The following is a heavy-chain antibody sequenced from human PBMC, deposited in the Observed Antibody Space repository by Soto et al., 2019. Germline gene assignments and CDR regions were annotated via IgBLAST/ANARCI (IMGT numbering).Heavy chain of an antibody. V-gene: IGHV4-30-2*01. Sequence: SETLSLTCAVSGGSISSGGYSWSWIRQPPGKGLEWIGYIYHSGSTYYNPSLKSRVTISVDRSKNQFSLKLSSVTAADTAVYYCASSYYYGSGSYFNYWGQGTLVTVSS. CDR1: GGSISSGGYS. CDR3: ASSYYYGSGSYFNY. J-gene: IGHJ4*02. D-gene: IGHD3-10*01. CDR2: IYHSGST.